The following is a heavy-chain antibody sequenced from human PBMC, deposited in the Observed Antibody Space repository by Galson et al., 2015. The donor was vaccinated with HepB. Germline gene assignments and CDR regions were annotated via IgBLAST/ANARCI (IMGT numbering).Heavy chain of an antibody. Sequence: SVKVSCKASGYAFTRHAINWVRQAPGEGLEWMGWINTNTGNPKYAQGFIGRFVFSLDTSLTTVYLQISNIKAEDTAVYYCARAEGSGYYYVDYWGQGTLVTVSS. D-gene: IGHD3-22*01. CDR1: GYAFTRHA. CDR2: INTNTGNP. V-gene: IGHV7-4-1*02. J-gene: IGHJ4*02. CDR3: ARAEGSGYYYVDY.